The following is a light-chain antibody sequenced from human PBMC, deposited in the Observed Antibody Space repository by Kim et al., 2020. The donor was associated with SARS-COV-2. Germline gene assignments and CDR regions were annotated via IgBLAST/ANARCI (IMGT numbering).Light chain of an antibody. CDR1: SIRSYD. Sequence: ALGQTVRITCQGDSIRSYDASWYQQKPGQAPVLVIYGKNNRPSGIPDRFSGSSSGNTASLTITGAQAEDEADYYCNSRDSSGNLVFGGGTQLTVL. CDR2: GKN. CDR3: NSRDSSGNLV. J-gene: IGLJ3*02. V-gene: IGLV3-19*01.